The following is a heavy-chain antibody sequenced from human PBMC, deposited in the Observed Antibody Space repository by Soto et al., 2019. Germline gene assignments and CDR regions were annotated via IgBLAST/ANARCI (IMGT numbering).Heavy chain of an antibody. CDR1: GYTFTSYY. V-gene: IGHV1-46*01. Sequence: ASVKVSCKASGYTFTSYYMHWVRQAPGQGLEWMGIINPSGGSTSYAQKFQGRVTMTRDTSTSTVYMELSSLRSEDTAVYYCARDHSSAYCGGDCYFDDYFDYWGQGTLVTVSS. CDR2: INPSGGST. D-gene: IGHD2-21*02. J-gene: IGHJ4*02. CDR3: ARDHSSAYCGGDCYFDDYFDY.